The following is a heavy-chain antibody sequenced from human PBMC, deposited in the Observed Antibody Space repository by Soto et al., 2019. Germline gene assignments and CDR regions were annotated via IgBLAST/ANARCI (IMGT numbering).Heavy chain of an antibody. V-gene: IGHV4-4*02. D-gene: IGHD6-19*01. Sequence: QVQLQESGPGLVKPSGTLSLTCAVSGGSISSSNWWSWVRQPPGKGLEWIGEIYHSGSTNYNPSHKSRVTISADKSKNQFSLKLSSVTAADTAVYYCARESRAVAGSAYWGQGTLVTVSS. CDR2: IYHSGST. CDR1: GGSISSSNW. CDR3: ARESRAVAGSAY. J-gene: IGHJ4*02.